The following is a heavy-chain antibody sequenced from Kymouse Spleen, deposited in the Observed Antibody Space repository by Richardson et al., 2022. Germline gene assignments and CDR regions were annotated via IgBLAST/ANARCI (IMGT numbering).Heavy chain of an antibody. CDR3: AREGNYGSGSPHYYYGMDV. D-gene: IGHD3-10*01. V-gene: IGHV3-33*01. CDR2: IWYDGSNK. J-gene: IGHJ6*02. Sequence: QVQLVESGGGVVQPGRSLRLSCAASGFTFSSYGMHWVRQAPGKGLEWVAVIWYDGSNKYYADSVKGRFTISRDNSKNTLYLQMNSLRAEDTAVYYCAREGNYGSGSPHYYYGMDVWGQGTTVTVSS. CDR1: GFTFSSYG.